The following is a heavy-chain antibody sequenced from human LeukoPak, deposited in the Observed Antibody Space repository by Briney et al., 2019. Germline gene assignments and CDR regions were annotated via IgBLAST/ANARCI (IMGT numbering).Heavy chain of an antibody. CDR1: GGTFSSYA. V-gene: IGHV1-69*13. D-gene: IGHD6-13*01. CDR3: ARESAAAAGTSWFDP. CDR2: IIPIFGTA. Sequence: SVKVSCKASGGTFSSYAISWVRQAPGQGLEWMGGIIPIFGTANYAQKFQGRVTITADESTSTAYMELSSLRSEDTAVYYCARESAAAAGTSWFDPWGQGTLVTVSS. J-gene: IGHJ5*02.